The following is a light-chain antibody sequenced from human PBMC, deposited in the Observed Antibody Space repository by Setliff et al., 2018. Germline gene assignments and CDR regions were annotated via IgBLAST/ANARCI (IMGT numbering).Light chain of an antibody. V-gene: IGLV3-21*04. CDR2: YDS. J-gene: IGLJ1*01. Sequence: SYELTQPPSVPAAPGKTARITCGGNNIGGKSVNWYQQKPGQAPVLVIYYDSDRPSGIPERFSGSNSGNTATLTISRVEAGDEADYYCQVWDSSSDRRVFGTGTKVTVL. CDR1: NIGGKS. CDR3: QVWDSSSDRRV.